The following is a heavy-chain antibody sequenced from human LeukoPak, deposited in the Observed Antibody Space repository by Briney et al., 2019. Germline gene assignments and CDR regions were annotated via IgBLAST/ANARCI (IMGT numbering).Heavy chain of an antibody. V-gene: IGHV1-69*01. Sequence: SVKVSCKASGGGFSSYLFTWVRQARGHGLEWMGGITPLLGKTSNAERFQGRVTITADEATRTVYMELSSLRSEDTAVYYCARTEALSGTALAHWGQGTLVTVSS. J-gene: IGHJ4*02. CDR2: ITPLLGKT. D-gene: IGHD1-7*01. CDR3: ARTEALSGTALAH. CDR1: GGGFSSYL.